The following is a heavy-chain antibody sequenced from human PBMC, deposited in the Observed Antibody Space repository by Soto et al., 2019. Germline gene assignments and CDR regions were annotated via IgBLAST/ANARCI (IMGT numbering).Heavy chain of an antibody. CDR1: GASFSGYS. D-gene: IGHD1-26*01. V-gene: IGHV4-34*01. J-gene: IGHJ4*02. CDR2: IEHSGST. Sequence: QVQLQQWGAGLLKPSETLSLTCAVDGASFSGYSWSWIRQPPGKGLEWIGDIEHSGSTNYNSSLRSRVTISLDTSKNHFSLKLNSVTAADTAVYYCARVGANPSDYWGQGTLVTVSS. CDR3: ARVGANPSDY.